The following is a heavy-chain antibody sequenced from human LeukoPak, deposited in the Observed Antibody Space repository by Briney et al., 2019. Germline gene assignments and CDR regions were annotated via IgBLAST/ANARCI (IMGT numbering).Heavy chain of an antibody. J-gene: IGHJ5*02. CDR2: IGTNGDGT. Sequence: GSLRLSCAASGFTFSTYAMHWVRQGPGKGLEYVSAIGTNGDGTYYASSVTGRFTISRDNSKNTLYLQMGSLRAEDTAVYYCARYSGSCYSSWGQGTLVTVSS. D-gene: IGHD2-15*01. V-gene: IGHV3-64*01. CDR1: GFTFSTYA. CDR3: ARYSGSCYSS.